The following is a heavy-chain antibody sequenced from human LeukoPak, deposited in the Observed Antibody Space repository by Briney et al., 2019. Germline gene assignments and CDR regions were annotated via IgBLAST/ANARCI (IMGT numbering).Heavy chain of an antibody. D-gene: IGHD3-16*01. V-gene: IGHV3-23*01. CDR2: ISGNGGST. Sequence: GGSLRLSCAASGFTSSSYAMSWVRQAPGKGLEWVSAISGNGGSTFYADSVKGRFTISRDNSKSTLFLQMNSLRAEDAAVYYCAKVTGGSSDDYWGQGTLVTVSS. CDR1: GFTSSSYA. J-gene: IGHJ4*02. CDR3: AKVTGGSSDDY.